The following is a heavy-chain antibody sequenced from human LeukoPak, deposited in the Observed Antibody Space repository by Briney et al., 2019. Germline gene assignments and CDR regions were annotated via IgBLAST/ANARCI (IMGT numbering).Heavy chain of an antibody. CDR1: GDSISSSRYY. D-gene: IGHD3-10*01. J-gene: IGHJ4*02. V-gene: IGHV4-39*01. CDR3: ARHLESGTYYAPLDY. CDR2: VYYSGSP. Sequence: PSETLSLTXTVSGDSISSSRYYWGWIRQPPGNGLEWIGSVYYSGSPYYNPSLKGQVTISVDTSKNQFALKLSSVTAADTAVYYCARHLESGTYYAPLDYWGQGTLLTVSS.